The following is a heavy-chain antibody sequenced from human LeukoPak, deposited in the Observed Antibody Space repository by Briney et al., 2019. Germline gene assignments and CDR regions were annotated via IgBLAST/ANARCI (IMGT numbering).Heavy chain of an antibody. CDR3: ARAGDGYNTPLGY. CDR1: GYTFTGYY. J-gene: IGHJ4*02. CDR2: INPNSGGT. D-gene: IGHD5-24*01. V-gene: IGHV1-2*02. Sequence: GASVKVSCKASGYTFTGYYMHWVRQAPGQGLEWMGWINPNSGGTNYAQKFQGRVTMTRDTSISTAYMELSRLRSDDTAVYYCARAGDGYNTPLGYWGQGTLVTVSS.